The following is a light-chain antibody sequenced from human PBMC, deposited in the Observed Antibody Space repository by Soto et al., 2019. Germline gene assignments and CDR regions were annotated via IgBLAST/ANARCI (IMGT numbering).Light chain of an antibody. CDR1: QSVTANY. Sequence: EVVLTQSPGTLSLSPGERATLSCRASQSVTANYLAWYQQRPGQSPRLLIYGASTRAIGIPDRFSGSGSGTDFTLSISRLDPEDFAVYYCQQYGDSPFTFGPGTKVDFK. CDR3: QQYGDSPFT. V-gene: IGKV3-20*01. CDR2: GAS. J-gene: IGKJ3*01.